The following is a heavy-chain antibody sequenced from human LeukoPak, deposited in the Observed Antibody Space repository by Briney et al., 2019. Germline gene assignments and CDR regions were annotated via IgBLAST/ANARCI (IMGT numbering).Heavy chain of an antibody. CDR1: GYSISSGYY. CDR2: IYHSGNT. D-gene: IGHD6-19*01. J-gene: IGHJ6*03. CDR3: ARVVSGWYYYYMDV. V-gene: IGHV4-38-2*02. Sequence: PSETLSLTCTVSGYSISSGYYWGWIRQPPGKGLEWIGSIYHSGNTFYNPSLKSRVTISVDTSKNQFSLKLSSVTAADTAVYYCARVVSGWYYYYMDVWGKGTTVTISS.